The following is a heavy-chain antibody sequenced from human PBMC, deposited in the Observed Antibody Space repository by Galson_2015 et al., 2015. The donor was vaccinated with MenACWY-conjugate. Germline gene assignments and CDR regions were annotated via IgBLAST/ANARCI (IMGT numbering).Heavy chain of an antibody. D-gene: IGHD2-2*01. V-gene: IGHV5-10-1*01. Sequence: QSGAEVKKPGESLRISCTGSGFTFTTYWISWVRQMPGKGLEWMGRIDPTDSYTNYSPSFQGHVTISADKSTSTAFLQWSSLKASNPAIYYCARHDVVSPGTIDWFDSWGQGSLVTVSS. CDR2: IDPTDSYT. CDR3: ARHDVVSPGTIDWFDS. J-gene: IGHJ5*01. CDR1: GFTFTTYW.